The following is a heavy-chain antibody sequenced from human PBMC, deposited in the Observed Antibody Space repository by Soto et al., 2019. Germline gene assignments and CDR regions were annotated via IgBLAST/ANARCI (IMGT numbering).Heavy chain of an antibody. D-gene: IGHD3-3*01. CDR3: ARSADFWSGYLFDP. J-gene: IGHJ5*02. CDR2: IYYSGST. Sequence: PSETLSLTCTVSGGSISSYYWSWIRQPPGKGLEWIGYIYYSGSTNYNPSLKSRVTISVDTSKNQFSLKLSSVTAADTAVYYCARSADFWSGYLFDPWGRGTLVTVSS. CDR1: GGSISSYY. V-gene: IGHV4-59*01.